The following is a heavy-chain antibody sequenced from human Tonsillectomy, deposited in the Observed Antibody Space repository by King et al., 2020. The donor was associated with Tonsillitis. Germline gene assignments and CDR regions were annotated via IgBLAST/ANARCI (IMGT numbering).Heavy chain of an antibody. Sequence: VQLVESGAEVKKPGESLRISCKGSGYSFTSYWISWVRQMPGKGLEWMGRIDPSDSYTYCSPSFQGHVTISADKSISTAYLQWSSLKASDTAMYYCARRDCTSTSCYFDYWGQGTLITVSS. J-gene: IGHJ4*02. CDR1: GYSFTSYW. CDR2: IDPSDSYT. V-gene: IGHV5-10-1*03. CDR3: ARRDCTSTSCYFDY. D-gene: IGHD2-2*01.